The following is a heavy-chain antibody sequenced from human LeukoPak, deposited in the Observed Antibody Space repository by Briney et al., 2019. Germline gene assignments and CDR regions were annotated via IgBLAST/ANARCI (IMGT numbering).Heavy chain of an antibody. CDR2: ISAYNGDT. Sequence: GASVTVSCKASGYTFSSYVISWVRQAPGHGLEWMGWISAYNGDTKFAQKFQDRVTMTTDTFTSTAFMELRSLRSDDTAVYYCARDGRRIINREVEFWGQGTLVTVS. V-gene: IGHV1-18*01. J-gene: IGHJ4*02. CDR3: ARDGRRIINREVEF. CDR1: GYTFSSYV. D-gene: IGHD5-24*01.